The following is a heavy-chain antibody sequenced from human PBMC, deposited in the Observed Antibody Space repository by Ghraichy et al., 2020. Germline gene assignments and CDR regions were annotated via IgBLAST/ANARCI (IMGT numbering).Heavy chain of an antibody. J-gene: IGHJ5*02. D-gene: IGHD4-11*01. CDR1: GGSISSGSYY. CDR3: ATGALTMFGVTTPREDWFDP. Sequence: SETLSLTCTVSGGSISSGSYYWSWIRQPAGKGLEWIGRVHTRGSTNYNPSLKSRVTISVDTSKNQFSLKLTSLTAADTSVYYCATGALTMFGVTTPREDWFDPWGQGTLVTVSS. CDR2: VHTRGST. V-gene: IGHV4-61*02.